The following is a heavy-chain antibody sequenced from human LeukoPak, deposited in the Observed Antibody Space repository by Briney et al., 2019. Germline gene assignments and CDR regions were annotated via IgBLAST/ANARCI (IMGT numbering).Heavy chain of an antibody. CDR3: ARSGGSGWDEGFDY. J-gene: IGHJ4*02. CDR1: GYSFSRYW. CDR2: IYLGDSDT. D-gene: IGHD6-19*01. Sequence: GEPLKISCXGSGYSFSRYWIAWVRQMAGKGLEWMRIIYLGDSDTRYSPSFQGQVTISADKSISTAYLQWSSLKASDTATYYCARSGGSGWDEGFDYWGQGTLVTVSS. V-gene: IGHV5-51*01.